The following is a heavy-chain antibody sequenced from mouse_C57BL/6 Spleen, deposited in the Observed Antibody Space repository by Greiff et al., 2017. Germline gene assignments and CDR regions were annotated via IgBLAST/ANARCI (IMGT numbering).Heavy chain of an antibody. D-gene: IGHD2-4*01. CDR3: ADDYDYAAWFGC. J-gene: IGHJ3*01. Sequence: QVQLKQPGAELVKPGASVKLSCKASGYTFTSYWMHWVKQRPGRGLEWIGRIDPKSGGTKYNEKFKGKATLTVDKPSSTAYMQLSSLTSEDSAVYCCADDYDYAAWFGCWGPGPMVTVSA. CDR1: GYTFTSYW. V-gene: IGHV1-72*01. CDR2: IDPKSGGT.